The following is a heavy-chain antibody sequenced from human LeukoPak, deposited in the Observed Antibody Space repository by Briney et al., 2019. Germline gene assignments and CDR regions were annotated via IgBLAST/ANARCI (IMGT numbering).Heavy chain of an antibody. J-gene: IGHJ5*02. V-gene: IGHV4-34*01. CDR2: INHSGST. CDR1: GGSFSGYY. D-gene: IGHD3-22*01. Sequence: SETLSLTCAVYGGSFSGYYWSWIRQPPGKGLEWIGEINHSGSTNHNPSLKSRVTISADTSKNQFSLKLSSVTAADTAVYYCARLNHYSDSSGYFNWFDPWGQGTLVTVSS. CDR3: ARLNHYSDSSGYFNWFDP.